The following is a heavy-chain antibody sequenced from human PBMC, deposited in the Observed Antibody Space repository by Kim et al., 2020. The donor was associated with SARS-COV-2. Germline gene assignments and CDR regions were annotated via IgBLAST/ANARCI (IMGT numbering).Heavy chain of an antibody. Sequence: SETLSLTCTVSGGSISSGGYYWSWTRQHPGKGLEWIGYIYYSGSTYYNPSLKSRVTISVDTSKNQFSLKLSSVTAADTAVYYCAGDGDSGSYSGQVDYWGQGTLVTVSS. D-gene: IGHD1-26*01. CDR3: AGDGDSGSYSGQVDY. J-gene: IGHJ4*02. CDR2: IYYSGST. CDR1: GGSISSGGYY. V-gene: IGHV4-31*03.